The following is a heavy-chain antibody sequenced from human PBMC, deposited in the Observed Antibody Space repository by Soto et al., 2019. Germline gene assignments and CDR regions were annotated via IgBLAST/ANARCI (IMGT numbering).Heavy chain of an antibody. Sequence: GESLKISCKGSGYSFTSYWIGWVRQMPGKGLEWMGIIYPGDSDTRYSPSFQGQVTISADKSISTAYLQWSSLKASDTAMYYCARHAPHSSSFYYYYYGMDVWGQGTTVTVSS. CDR2: IYPGDSDT. CDR3: ARHAPHSSSFYYYYYGMDV. D-gene: IGHD6-13*01. V-gene: IGHV5-51*01. CDR1: GYSFTSYW. J-gene: IGHJ6*02.